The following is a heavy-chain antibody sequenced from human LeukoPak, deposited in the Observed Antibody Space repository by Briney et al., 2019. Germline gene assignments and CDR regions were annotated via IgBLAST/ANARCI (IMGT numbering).Heavy chain of an antibody. V-gene: IGHV1-2*06. CDR1: GYTFTGYY. CDR2: INPNSGGT. Sequence: ASVKVSCKASGYTFTGYYMHWVRQAPGQGLEWMGRINPNSGGTNYAQKFQGRVTMTRDTSISTAYMELSRLRSDDTAVYYRASLASSFYDAFDIWGQGTMVTVSS. D-gene: IGHD6-6*01. CDR3: ASLASSFYDAFDI. J-gene: IGHJ3*02.